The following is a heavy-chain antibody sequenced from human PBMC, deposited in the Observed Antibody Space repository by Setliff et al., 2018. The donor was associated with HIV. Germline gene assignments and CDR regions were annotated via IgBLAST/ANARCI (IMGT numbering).Heavy chain of an antibody. CDR1: GFRVTDPY. CDR3: AKGGYGGAYYVAGY. CDR2: IYKAGKT. V-gene: IGHV3-53*01. D-gene: IGHD5-18*01. J-gene: IGHJ4*02. Sequence: PGGSLRLSCEASGFRVTDPYMAWVRQAPGKGLEWVTLIYKAGKTYYADFVKDRFTIASDDTKNTVSLQLTNLEPGDTAMYYCAKGGYGGAYYVAGYWGQGTKVTVSS.